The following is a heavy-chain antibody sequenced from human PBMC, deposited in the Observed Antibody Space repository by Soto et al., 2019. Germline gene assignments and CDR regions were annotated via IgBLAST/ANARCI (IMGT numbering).Heavy chain of an antibody. V-gene: IGHV1-69*13. Sequence: GASVKVSCKXYGGNPSNSAISWVRQAPGQGLEWVGGIIPVFGIVKYAQKFQGRVTITADESTNTAYMDLGSLRSEDSAVYYCASGRITVVGSRAYYSMDVWGQGTTVTVS. D-gene: IGHD6-19*01. CDR1: GGNPSNSA. CDR3: ASGRITVVGSRAYYSMDV. CDR2: IIPVFGIV. J-gene: IGHJ6*02.